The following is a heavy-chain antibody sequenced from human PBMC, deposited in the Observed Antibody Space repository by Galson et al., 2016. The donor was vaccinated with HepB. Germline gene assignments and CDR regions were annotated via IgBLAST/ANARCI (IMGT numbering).Heavy chain of an antibody. V-gene: IGHV3-23*01. D-gene: IGHD3-10*01. Sequence: SLRLSCAASGFTFSSYSVAWVRQAPGKGLEWVSSLTSSGGSTHYTDSVKGRFTISRDNSKNTLYLQMNSLRAEDTAVYYCARVGYNYGSGSYYNGDDWYFDLWGRGTLDIVSS. J-gene: IGHJ2*01. CDR1: GFTFSSYS. CDR3: ARVGYNYGSGSYYNGDDWYFDL. CDR2: LTSSGGST.